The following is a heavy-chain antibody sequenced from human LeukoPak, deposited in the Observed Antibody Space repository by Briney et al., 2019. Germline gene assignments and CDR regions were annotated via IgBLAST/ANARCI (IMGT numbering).Heavy chain of an antibody. D-gene: IGHD6-19*01. CDR1: GYSFTSYW. CDR3: ARLLTVAAYAFDI. V-gene: IGHV5-51*01. Sequence: GESLQISCKGSGYSFTSYWIGWVRQMPGKGLEWMGIIYPGDSDTRYSPSFQGQVTISADKSISTAYLQWSSLKASDTAMYYCARLLTVAAYAFDIWGQGTMVTVSS. CDR2: IYPGDSDT. J-gene: IGHJ3*02.